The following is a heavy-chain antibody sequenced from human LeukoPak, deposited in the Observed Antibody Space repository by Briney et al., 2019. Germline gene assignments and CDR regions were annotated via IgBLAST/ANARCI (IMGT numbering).Heavy chain of an antibody. V-gene: IGHV3-23*01. CDR2: ISGSGGST. CDR3: ARRAGAYSHPYDY. Sequence: GGSLRLSCAASGFTFSSSAMSWVRQAPGKGLEWVSAISGSGGSTYYADSVKGRFTISRDNSQNTVYLQMNSLRAEDTAVYYCARRAGAYSHPYDYWGQGTLVTVSS. J-gene: IGHJ4*02. CDR1: GFTFSSSA. D-gene: IGHD4/OR15-4a*01.